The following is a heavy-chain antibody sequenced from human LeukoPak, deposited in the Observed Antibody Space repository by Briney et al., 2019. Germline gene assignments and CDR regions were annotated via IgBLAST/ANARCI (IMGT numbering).Heavy chain of an antibody. CDR3: ARVRGLHYFDY. V-gene: IGHV4-39*07. D-gene: IGHD4-17*01. J-gene: IGHJ4*02. CDR1: GGSISSSSYY. CDR2: INHSGST. Sequence: PSETLSLTCTVSGGSISSSSYYWGWIRQPPGKGLEWIGEINHSGSTNYNPSLKSRVTISVDTSKNQFSLKLSSVTAADTAVYYCARVRGLHYFDYWGQGTLVTVSS.